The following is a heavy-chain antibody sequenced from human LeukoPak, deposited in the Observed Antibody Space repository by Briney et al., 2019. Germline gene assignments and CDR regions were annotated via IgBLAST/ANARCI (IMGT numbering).Heavy chain of an antibody. CDR2: INPNTGGT. V-gene: IGHV1-2*02. D-gene: IGHD2-2*01. J-gene: IGHJ4*02. CDR3: ARDPDVVVEPAAVRVDY. Sequence: ASVKVSCKASGYTFTAYYMHWVRQAPGQGLEWMGWINPNTGGTNYAQQFQGRVTMTRDTSFSTAYMDLNRLTSDDTAVYYCARDPDVVVEPAAVRVDYWGQGTLVTVS. CDR1: GYTFTAYY.